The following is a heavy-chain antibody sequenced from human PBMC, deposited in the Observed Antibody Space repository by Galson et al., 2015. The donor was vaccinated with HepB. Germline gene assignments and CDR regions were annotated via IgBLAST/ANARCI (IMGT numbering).Heavy chain of an antibody. CDR1: GYTFTSYG. CDR2: ISAYNGNK. D-gene: IGHD3-9*01. CDR3: ARVPYDILTAQFDP. V-gene: IGHV1-18*04. J-gene: IGHJ5*02. Sequence: SVKVSCKASGYTFTSYGISWVRQAPGQGLEWMGWISAYNGNKNYAQKLQGRVTITRDTSASTAYMELSSLRSEDTAVYYCARVPYDILTAQFDPWGQGTLVTVSS.